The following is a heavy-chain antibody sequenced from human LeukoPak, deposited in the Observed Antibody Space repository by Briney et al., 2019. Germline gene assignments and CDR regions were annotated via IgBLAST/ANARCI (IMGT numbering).Heavy chain of an antibody. CDR1: GFTFSSYA. Sequence: GGSLRLSCAASGFTFSSYAMSWVRQAPGKGLEWVSAISGSGGSTYYADSVKGRFTISRDNSKNTLYLQMNSLRAEDTAVYYCAGLGGAMVVGYWGQGTLVTVSP. V-gene: IGHV3-23*01. J-gene: IGHJ4*02. CDR2: ISGSGGST. CDR3: AGLGGAMVVGY. D-gene: IGHD2-15*01.